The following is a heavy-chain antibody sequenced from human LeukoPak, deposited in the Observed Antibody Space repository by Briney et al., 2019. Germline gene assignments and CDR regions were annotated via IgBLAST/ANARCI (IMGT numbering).Heavy chain of an antibody. CDR3: ARDPPTKYYDFWSGYPIGGMDV. CDR1: GYTFTSYG. D-gene: IGHD3-3*01. Sequence: ASVKVSCKASGYTFTSYGISWVRQAPGQGLEWMGRISAYNGNTNYAQKLQGRVTMTTDTSTSTAYMELRSLRSDDTAVYYCARDPPTKYYDFWSGYPIGGMDVWGQGTTVTVSS. CDR2: ISAYNGNT. J-gene: IGHJ6*02. V-gene: IGHV1-18*01.